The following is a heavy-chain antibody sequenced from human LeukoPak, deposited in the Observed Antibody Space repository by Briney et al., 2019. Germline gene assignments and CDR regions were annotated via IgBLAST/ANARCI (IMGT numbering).Heavy chain of an antibody. CDR2: INRSGDST. V-gene: IGHV3-20*04. CDR1: GFMFDDYG. CDR3: ARFYTNWGSRFYYYMDV. Sequence: GGSLRLSCEASGFMFDDYGMSWVRQAPGKGLEWVSGINRSGDSTGYADSVKGRFTISRDNAKNSLYLLMNSLRADDTALYYCARFYTNWGSRFYYYMDVRGKGTTVTVSS. D-gene: IGHD7-27*01. J-gene: IGHJ6*03.